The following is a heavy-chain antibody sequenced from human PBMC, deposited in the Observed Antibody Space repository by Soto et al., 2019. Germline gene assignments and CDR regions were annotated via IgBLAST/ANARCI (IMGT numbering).Heavy chain of an antibody. D-gene: IGHD2-15*01. J-gene: IGHJ6*02. CDR3: ARGRGVVVAARHYYGMDV. CDR1: GYTFNTYG. Sequence: SVKVSCKTSGYTFNTYGINWVRQAPGQGLELMGWISAYDGTANYAQKFQGRVTITADESTSTAYMELSSLRSEDTAVYYCARGRGVVVAARHYYGMDVWGQGTTVTVSS. V-gene: IGHV1-69*13. CDR2: ISAYDGTA.